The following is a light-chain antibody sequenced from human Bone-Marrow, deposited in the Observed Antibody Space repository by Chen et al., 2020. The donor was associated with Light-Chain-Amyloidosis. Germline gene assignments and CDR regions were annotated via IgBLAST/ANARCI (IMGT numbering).Light chain of an antibody. CDR2: DVN. J-gene: IGLJ1*01. CDR3: CSYAGSSPYV. V-gene: IGLV2-11*01. Sequence: QSALTQPRSVSGSPGQSVTISCTGTSSDVGGYESVSWYQQHPGKAPKFLIYDVNKRPSGVPDRFSGSKSGNSASLAISGLQTADEADYFCCSYAGSSPYVFGTGTTVTVL. CDR1: SSDVGGYES.